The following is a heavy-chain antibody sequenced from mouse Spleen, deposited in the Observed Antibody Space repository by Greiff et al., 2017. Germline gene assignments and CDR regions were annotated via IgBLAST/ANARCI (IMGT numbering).Heavy chain of an antibody. J-gene: IGHJ2*01. CDR3: ARSLTGTRDY. V-gene: IGHV1-50*01. D-gene: IGHD4-1*01. CDR1: GYTFTSYW. CDR2: IDPSDSYT. Sequence: QVQLQQPGAELVKPGASVKLSCKASGYTFTSYWMQWVKQRPGQGLEWIGEIDPSDSYTNYNQKFKGKATLTVDTSSSTAYMQLSSLTSEDSAVYYCARSLTGTRDYWGQGTTLTVSS.